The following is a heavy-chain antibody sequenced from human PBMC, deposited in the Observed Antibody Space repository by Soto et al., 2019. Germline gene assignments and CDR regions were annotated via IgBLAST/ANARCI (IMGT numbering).Heavy chain of an antibody. CDR1: GFTLSTRGEG. J-gene: IGHJ4*02. Sequence: SCPTLVKPTQTLPLTGTFSGFTLSTRGEGVGWIRQPPGKALEGLALLYWNDCKRYSPYLKSRLTITKDTSKNQGVLTMTNMDPGDTATYYCAHPAYSSGRYPLVDYWGQGTLVTISS. CDR2: LYWNDCK. CDR3: AHPAYSSGRYPLVDY. V-gene: IGHV2-5*01. D-gene: IGHD6-19*01.